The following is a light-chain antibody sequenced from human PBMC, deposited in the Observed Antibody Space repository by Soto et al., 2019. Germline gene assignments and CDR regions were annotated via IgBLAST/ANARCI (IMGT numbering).Light chain of an antibody. V-gene: IGKV3-15*01. CDR1: QSVRSN. Sequence: EIVMTQSPATLSVSPGERVTLSCRASQSVRSNLAWYQQKPGQAPRLLIYGAATRATGLPARFSGSGSGTDFTLTISSLQSEDFAVYYCQQRDKWPITFGQGTRLEIK. CDR3: QQRDKWPIT. J-gene: IGKJ5*01. CDR2: GAA.